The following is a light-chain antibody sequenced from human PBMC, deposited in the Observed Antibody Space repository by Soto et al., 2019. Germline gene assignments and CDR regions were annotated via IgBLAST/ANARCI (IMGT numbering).Light chain of an antibody. CDR2: DVT. Sequence: QSALTQPASVSGSPGQSITISCTGTSSDVGNYHFVSWYQHHPGRAPKLMIYDVTERPSGVSDRFSGSRSGNTASLTISGLQVEDEADYYCCSHARNKWVFGGGTKLTVL. V-gene: IGLV2-23*02. CDR3: CSHARNKWV. J-gene: IGLJ3*02. CDR1: SSDVGNYHF.